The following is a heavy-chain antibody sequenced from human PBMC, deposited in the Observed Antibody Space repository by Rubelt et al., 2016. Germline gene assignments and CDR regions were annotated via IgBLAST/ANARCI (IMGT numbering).Heavy chain of an antibody. CDR2: TGTAGDT. J-gene: IGHJ6*02. D-gene: IGHD6-19*01. CDR3: ARAAGIAVAGTSGPYYYGMDV. Sequence: GGGLVQPGGSLRLSCAASGFTFSSYDMHWVRQATGKGLEWVSATGTAGDTYYPGSVKGRFTISRENAKNSLYLQMNSLRAEDTAVYYCARAAGIAVAGTSGPYYYGMDVWGQGTTVTVSS. CDR1: GFTFSSYD. V-gene: IGHV3-13*01.